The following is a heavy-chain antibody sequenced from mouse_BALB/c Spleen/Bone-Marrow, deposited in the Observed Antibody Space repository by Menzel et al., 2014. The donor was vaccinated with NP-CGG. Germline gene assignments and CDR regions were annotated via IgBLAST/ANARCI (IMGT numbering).Heavy chain of an antibody. J-gene: IGHJ2*01. Sequence: EVQRVESVGGLAQPGGSLKLSCAASGFTFSSYTMSWVRQTPEKRLEWVAYISNSGGSIYYPDTVKGRFTISRDNAKNTLYLQMSSLKSEDTAMYYCARLPFDYWGQGTTLTVSS. CDR1: GFTFSSYT. CDR2: ISNSGGSI. V-gene: IGHV5-12-2*01. CDR3: ARLPFDY.